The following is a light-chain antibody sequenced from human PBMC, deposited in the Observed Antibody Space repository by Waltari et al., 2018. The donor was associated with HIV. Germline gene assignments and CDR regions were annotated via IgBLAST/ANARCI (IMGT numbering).Light chain of an antibody. Sequence: DIQMTQSPSTLSASVGDRVTITCRASQSINSWLAWYQQKPGKAPKLLIYKASSLESGVPSRFSGSGSGTEFTLTNSSLQPDDFATYYCQQYNSYTWTFGQGTKVEI. CDR3: QQYNSYTWT. CDR2: KAS. V-gene: IGKV1-5*03. J-gene: IGKJ1*01. CDR1: QSINSW.